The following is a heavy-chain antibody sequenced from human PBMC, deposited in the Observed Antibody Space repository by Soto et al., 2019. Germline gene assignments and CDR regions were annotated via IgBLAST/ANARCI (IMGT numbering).Heavy chain of an antibody. J-gene: IGHJ6*03. Sequence: SETLSLTCTVSGGSISSYYWSWIRQPPGKGLEWVGYIYYSGSTNYNPSLKSRVTISVDTSKNQFSLKLSSVTAADTAVYYCARWYSEYSSSSGRPSVAYYYMDVWGKGTTVTVSS. D-gene: IGHD6-6*01. V-gene: IGHV4-59*01. CDR2: IYYSGST. CDR3: ARWYSEYSSSSGRPSVAYYYMDV. CDR1: GGSISSYY.